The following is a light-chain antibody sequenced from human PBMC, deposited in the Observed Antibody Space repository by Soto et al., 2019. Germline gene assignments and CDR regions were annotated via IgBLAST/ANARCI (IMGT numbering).Light chain of an antibody. CDR2: DAS. Sequence: DIVLTQSPATLSLSPGERATLSCRASQSVSSYLAWYQQKPGQAPRLLIYDASNRATGIPARFSGSGSGTDFTLTISSLEPEDFAVYYCQQRSNWPPFTFGPGTKVDFK. V-gene: IGKV3-11*01. J-gene: IGKJ3*01. CDR1: QSVSSY. CDR3: QQRSNWPPFT.